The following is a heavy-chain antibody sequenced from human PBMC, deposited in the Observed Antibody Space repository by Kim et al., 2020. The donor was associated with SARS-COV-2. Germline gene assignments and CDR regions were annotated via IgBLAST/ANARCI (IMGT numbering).Heavy chain of an antibody. CDR3: ARGGSSGWYRSRAVFDP. V-gene: IGHV4-34*01. CDR1: GGSFSGYY. D-gene: IGHD6-19*01. CDR2: INHSGST. Sequence: SETLSLTCAVYGGSFSGYYWSWIRQPPGKGLEWIGEINHSGSTNYNPSLKSRVTISVDTSKNQFSLKLSSVTAADTAVYYCARGGSSGWYRSRAVFDPWGQGTLVTVSS. J-gene: IGHJ5*02.